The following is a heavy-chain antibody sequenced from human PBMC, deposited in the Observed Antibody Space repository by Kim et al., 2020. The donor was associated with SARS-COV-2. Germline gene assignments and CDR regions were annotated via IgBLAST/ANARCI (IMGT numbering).Heavy chain of an antibody. D-gene: IGHD6-19*01. J-gene: IGHJ4*02. Sequence: AASVKGRFTISRDDSKNTAYLQMNSLKTEDTAVYYCTRPTGYSSGWYPHWGQGTLVTVSS. CDR3: TRPTGYSSGWYPH. V-gene: IGHV3-73*01.